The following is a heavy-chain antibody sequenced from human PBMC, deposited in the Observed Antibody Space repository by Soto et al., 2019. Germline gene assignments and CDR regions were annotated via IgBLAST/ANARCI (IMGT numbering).Heavy chain of an antibody. Sequence: QVQLVQSGAEVKKPGSSVKVSCKASGGTFSSYAISWVRQAPGQGLEWMGGIIPIFGTANYAQKFQGRVTITADESTSTAYMELSSLRSEDTAVYYWARVGGQQQLVRYYYYYGMDVWGQGTTVTVSS. V-gene: IGHV1-69*01. CDR2: IIPIFGTA. CDR3: ARVGGQQQLVRYYYYYGMDV. CDR1: GGTFSSYA. J-gene: IGHJ6*02. D-gene: IGHD6-13*01.